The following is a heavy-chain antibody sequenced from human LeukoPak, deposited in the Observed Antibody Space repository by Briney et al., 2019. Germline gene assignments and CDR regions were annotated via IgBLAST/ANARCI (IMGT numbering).Heavy chain of an antibody. D-gene: IGHD6-13*01. CDR3: ARTGYGFAAARHNRNWFDP. J-gene: IGHJ5*02. CDR1: GGSFSGYY. Sequence: SETLSLTCAVYGGSFSGYYWSWLRQPPGKGLEWLGEINHSGSTNYNPSLKSRVTISVDTSKNQFSLKLSSVTAADTAVYYCARTGYGFAAARHNRNWFDPWGQGTLVTVSS. V-gene: IGHV4-34*01. CDR2: INHSGST.